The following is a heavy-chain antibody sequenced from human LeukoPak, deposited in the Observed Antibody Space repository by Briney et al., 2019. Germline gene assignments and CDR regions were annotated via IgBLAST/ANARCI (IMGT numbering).Heavy chain of an antibody. D-gene: IGHD1-26*01. V-gene: IGHV4-30-2*01. Sequence: SQTLSLTCTVSGGSISSGGYYWSWIRQPPGKGLEWIGYIYHSGSTYYNPSLKSRVTISVDRSKNQFSLKLSSVTAADTAVYYCARDLGGLHLDTAWGQGTLVTVSS. CDR3: ARDLGGLHLDTA. CDR2: IYHSGST. CDR1: GGSISSGGYY. J-gene: IGHJ5*02.